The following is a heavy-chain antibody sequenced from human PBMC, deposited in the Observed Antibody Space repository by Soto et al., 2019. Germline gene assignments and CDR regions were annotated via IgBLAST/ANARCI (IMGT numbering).Heavy chain of an antibody. CDR1: WDSVPGLSAA. CDR2: TVDRSRWCN. J-gene: IGHJ4*02. CDR3: AREIRLYVSSDSYLDY. V-gene: IGHV6-1*01. Sequence: SQTLALPRSISWDSVPGLSAAWNWIRQSPSRGLGWLGRTVDRSRWCNDNAVADNRRIPVTPDTANNQFSLHLNSVTLKDTAVSYCAREIRLYVSSDSYLDYWGQGALVTVSS. D-gene: IGHD6-19*01.